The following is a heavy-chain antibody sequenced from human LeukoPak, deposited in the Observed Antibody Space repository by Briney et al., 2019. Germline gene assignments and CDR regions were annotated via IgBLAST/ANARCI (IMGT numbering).Heavy chain of an antibody. CDR1: GFTFSSYW. D-gene: IGHD6-19*01. V-gene: IGHV3-7*01. CDR3: ARGFIEWLAYFDY. Sequence: GGSLRLSCAASGFTFSSYWMSWVRQAPGKGLEWVANINQDGSEKYYVDSVKGRFTISRDNAKNSLYLQMNSLRAEDTAVYYCARGFIEWLAYFDYWGQGTLVTVSS. CDR2: INQDGSEK. J-gene: IGHJ4*02.